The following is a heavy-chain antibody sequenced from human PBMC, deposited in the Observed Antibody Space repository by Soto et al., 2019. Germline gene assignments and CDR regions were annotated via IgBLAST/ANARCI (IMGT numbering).Heavy chain of an antibody. CDR1: GLSFSNTW. D-gene: IGHD2-2*01. CDR2: IYTGDTP. V-gene: IGHV3-53*01. J-gene: IGHJ5*02. Sequence: PGGSLRLSCTTSGLSFSNTWMHWVRQAPGKGLVWVSVIYTGDTPYYADSVKGRFTISRDNSKNTLFLQMNSLRVEDTAVYYCTRDLMDVVPPADDLFDPWGQGILVTVSS. CDR3: TRDLMDVVPPADDLFDP.